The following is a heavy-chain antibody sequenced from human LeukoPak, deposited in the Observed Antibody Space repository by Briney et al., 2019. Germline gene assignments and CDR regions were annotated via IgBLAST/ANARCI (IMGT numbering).Heavy chain of an antibody. V-gene: IGHV1-8*03. J-gene: IGHJ4*02. D-gene: IGHD6-13*01. Sequence: ASVKVSCKASGYTFTSYDINWLRQATGQGLEWMGWMNPNSGNTGYAQKFQGRVTITRNTSISTAYMELSSLRSEDTAVYYCARGSRRRGIAAAGTPYYFDYWGQGTLVTVSS. CDR2: MNPNSGNT. CDR1: GYTFTSYD. CDR3: ARGSRRRGIAAAGTPYYFDY.